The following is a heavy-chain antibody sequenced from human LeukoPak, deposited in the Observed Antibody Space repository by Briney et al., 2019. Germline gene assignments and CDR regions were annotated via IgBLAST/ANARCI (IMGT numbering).Heavy chain of an antibody. CDR3: ARAKQWLVDYYYYMDV. D-gene: IGHD6-19*01. CDR1: GGTFSSYA. Sequence: VKVSCKASGGTFSSYAISWVRQAPGQGLEWMGRIIPILGIANYAQKFQGRVTITADKSTSTAYMELSSLRSEDTAVYYCARAKQWLVDYYYYMDVWGKGTTVTVSS. CDR2: IIPILGIA. J-gene: IGHJ6*03. V-gene: IGHV1-69*10.